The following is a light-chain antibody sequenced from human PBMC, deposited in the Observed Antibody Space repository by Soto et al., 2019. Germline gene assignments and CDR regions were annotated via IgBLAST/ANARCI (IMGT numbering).Light chain of an antibody. CDR1: QNISSY. CDR3: QQCGSSPWT. CDR2: DVS. Sequence: IVLTQSPATLSLSPGKRATLSCRASQNISSYLIWYQQKPGQAPRLLIYDVSNRATGIPARFSGSGSGTDFTLTISRLEPEEFAVYYCQQCGSSPWTFGQGTKVDIK. J-gene: IGKJ1*01. V-gene: IGKV3-11*01.